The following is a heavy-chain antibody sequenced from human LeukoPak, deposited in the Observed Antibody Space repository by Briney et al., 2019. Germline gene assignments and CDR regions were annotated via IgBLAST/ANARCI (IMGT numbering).Heavy chain of an antibody. CDR1: GGSISSSSYY. J-gene: IGHJ4*02. CDR3: ARNFRQWLVPTLPAVFDY. V-gene: IGHV4-39*01. D-gene: IGHD6-19*01. Sequence: PSETLSLTCTVSGGSISSSSYYWGWIRQPPGKGLEWIGSIYYSGSTYYNPSLKSRVTISVDTSKNQFSLKLSSVTAADTAVYYCARNFRQWLVPTLPAVFDYWGQGTLVTVSS. CDR2: IYYSGST.